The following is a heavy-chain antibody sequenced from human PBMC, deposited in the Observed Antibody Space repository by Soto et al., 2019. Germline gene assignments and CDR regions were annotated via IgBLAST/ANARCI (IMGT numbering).Heavy chain of an antibody. CDR2: IYYSGT. D-gene: IGHD3-22*01. V-gene: IGHV4-59*01. CDR3: ARTYDGSGPNSGGDAFDI. Sequence: QVQLQESGPGLVKPSETLSLTCSVSGGSISSYYWSWIRQPPGKGLEWIAYIYYSGTSYNPSLKSRLPITLDTSKNQFSLKLSSVTAADTAVYYCARTYDGSGPNSGGDAFDIGGQGTMVTVSS. CDR1: GGSISSYY. J-gene: IGHJ3*02.